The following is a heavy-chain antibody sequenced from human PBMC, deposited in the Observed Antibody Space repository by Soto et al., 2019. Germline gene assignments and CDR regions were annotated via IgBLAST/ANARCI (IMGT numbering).Heavy chain of an antibody. CDR1: GFTFSNAW. J-gene: IGHJ5*02. Sequence: DVQLVESGGDLVKPGGSLRLSCAASGFTFSNAWMNWVRQAPGKGLEWVGRIKSNPDGGTTDYAAPGKGRFTISRADSKHALYLQMNSLETGDTGVYYCATDLERYDLWALVDPRGRGTLVTVSS. D-gene: IGHD3-3*01. CDR2: IKSNPDGGTT. CDR3: ATDLERYDLWALVDP. V-gene: IGHV3-15*07.